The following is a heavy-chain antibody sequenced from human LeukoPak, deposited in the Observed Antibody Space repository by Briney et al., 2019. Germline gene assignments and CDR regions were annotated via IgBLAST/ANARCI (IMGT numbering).Heavy chain of an antibody. Sequence: ASVKVSCKASGYTFSSYYVHWVRQAPGQGLEWMGIINPSGGSTSYAQKFQGRVTMTRDTSTSTVYMELSSLRSEDTAVYYCARPVYYYDSSGYPLAYYYYYGMDVWGQGTTVTVSS. V-gene: IGHV1-46*01. CDR1: GYTFSSYY. D-gene: IGHD3-22*01. CDR2: INPSGGST. J-gene: IGHJ6*02. CDR3: ARPVYYYDSSGYPLAYYYYYGMDV.